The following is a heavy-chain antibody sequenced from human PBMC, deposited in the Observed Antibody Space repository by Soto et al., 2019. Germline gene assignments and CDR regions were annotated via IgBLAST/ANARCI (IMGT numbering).Heavy chain of an antibody. Sequence: QLQLQESGSGLLKPSQTLSLTCAVSGGSINSGGDSWSWIRQPPGKGLEWIGYIYHSGGTYYNPSLKSRVIISIDRSKNQFSLKLTSVTAADRAVYCCARTAAGGWFDPWGQGTLVTVSS. D-gene: IGHD3-10*01. CDR2: IYHSGGT. CDR3: ARTAAGGWFDP. V-gene: IGHV4-30-2*01. CDR1: GGSINSGGDS. J-gene: IGHJ5*02.